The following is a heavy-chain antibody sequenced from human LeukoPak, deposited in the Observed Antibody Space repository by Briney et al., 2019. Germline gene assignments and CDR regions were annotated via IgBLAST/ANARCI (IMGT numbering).Heavy chain of an antibody. Sequence: SETLSLTCTVSGYSISSDYYWGWVRQPPGKGLEWIGSIYHSGSTYYNPSLKSRVTISVDTSKNQFSLKLSSVTAADTAVYYCARGIAAAGTGFDYWGQGTLVTVSS. D-gene: IGHD6-13*01. CDR3: ARGIAAAGTGFDY. J-gene: IGHJ4*02. CDR1: GYSISSDYY. V-gene: IGHV4-38-2*02. CDR2: IYHSGST.